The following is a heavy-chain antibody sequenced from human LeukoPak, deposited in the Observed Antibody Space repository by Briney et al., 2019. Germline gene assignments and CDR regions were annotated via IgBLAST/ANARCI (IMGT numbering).Heavy chain of an antibody. CDR1: GGSISSSSYY. Sequence: TLSLTCTVSGGSISSSSYYWSWIRQPAGKGLEWIGRIYTSGSTNYNPSLKSRVTMSVDTSKNQFSLKLSSVTAADTAVYYCARDSHNSSPDDAFDIWGQGTMVTVSS. CDR2: IYTSGST. V-gene: IGHV4-61*02. D-gene: IGHD2/OR15-2a*01. J-gene: IGHJ3*02. CDR3: ARDSHNSSPDDAFDI.